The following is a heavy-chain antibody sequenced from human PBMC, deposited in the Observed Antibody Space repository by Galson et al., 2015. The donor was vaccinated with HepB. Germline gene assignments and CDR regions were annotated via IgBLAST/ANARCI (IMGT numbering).Heavy chain of an antibody. J-gene: IGHJ4*02. V-gene: IGHV3-33*01. D-gene: IGHD2-15*01. CDR3: AREGSASSFDF. CDR1: GFSFTTYG. Sequence: SLRLSCAATGFSFTTYGMNWVRQAPGKGLEWVAIIWFDGSKTKYADSVKGRFTISRDMSKNTLHLEMNSLRPEDTAVYYCAREGSASSFDFWGQGTLVTVSS. CDR2: IWFDGSKT.